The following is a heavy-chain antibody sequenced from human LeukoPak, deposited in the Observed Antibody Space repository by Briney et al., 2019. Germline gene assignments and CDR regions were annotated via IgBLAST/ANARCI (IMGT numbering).Heavy chain of an antibody. CDR1: GFTFSHYW. V-gene: IGHV3-7*01. D-gene: IGHD2-2*01. J-gene: IGHJ4*02. CDR3: ARDRCSSTSCFYDY. CDR2: IKQDGSEQ. Sequence: PGGSLRLSCAASGFTFSHYWMTWVRQAPGKGLEWVANIKQDGSEQYYVDSVKGRFTISRDNAKNSLYLQMKSLRVEDTAVYYCARDRCSSTSCFYDYWGQGTLVTVSS.